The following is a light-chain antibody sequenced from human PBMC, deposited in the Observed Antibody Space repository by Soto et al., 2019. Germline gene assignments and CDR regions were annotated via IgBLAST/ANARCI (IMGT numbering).Light chain of an antibody. CDR3: SSYAGSNFVV. V-gene: IGLV2-8*01. Sequence: QSALTQPPSASGSPGQSVTISCTGTSSDVGGYTYVSWYQQHPGKAPKLIIYEVIKRPSGVPDRFSGSKSGNTASLTVSGLQAEDEADYYCSSYAGSNFVVFGGGTKVTVL. CDR2: EVI. J-gene: IGLJ2*01. CDR1: SSDVGGYTY.